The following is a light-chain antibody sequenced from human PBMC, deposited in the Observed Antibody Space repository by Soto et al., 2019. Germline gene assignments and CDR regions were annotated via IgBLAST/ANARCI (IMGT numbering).Light chain of an antibody. J-gene: IGKJ1*01. Sequence: DLQMTQSPSTLSASVGDRVTITCRASQRISNWLAWYQQKPGKAPKLLIYDASSLESGVPSRFSGSGSGTEFTLTISSLQPDDFATYYCQQYNSYWTFGQGTKVEIK. CDR3: QQYNSYWT. CDR1: QRISNW. V-gene: IGKV1-5*01. CDR2: DAS.